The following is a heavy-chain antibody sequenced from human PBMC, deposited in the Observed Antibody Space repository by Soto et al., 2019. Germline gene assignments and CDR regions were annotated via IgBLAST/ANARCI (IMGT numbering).Heavy chain of an antibody. CDR1: GGSISSGGYY. CDR2: IYYSGST. D-gene: IGHD3-22*01. J-gene: IGHJ4*02. V-gene: IGHV4-31*03. CDR3: ARGYYYDSSGYSDY. Sequence: PSETLSLTCTFSGGSISSGGYYWTWIRQDPGKGLEWIRYIYYSGSTYYNPSLKSRVTISVDTSKNQFSLKLSSVTAADTAVYYCARGYYYDSSGYSDYWGQGTLVTVSS.